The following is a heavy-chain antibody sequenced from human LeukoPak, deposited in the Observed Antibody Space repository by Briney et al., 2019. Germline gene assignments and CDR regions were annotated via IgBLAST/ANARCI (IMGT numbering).Heavy chain of an antibody. D-gene: IGHD2-8*01. J-gene: IGHJ4*02. CDR3: AKMVREFYTISYYFDY. CDR2: ISGSGAGT. V-gene: IGHV3-23*01. CDR1: GFTFSSYA. Sequence: GGSLRLSCAVSGFTFSSYAMNWVRQAPGQGLEWVSGISGSGAGTYYADSVKGRFTISRDNSKNTLYLQMNSLRAEDTAVHYCAKMVREFYTISYYFDYWGQGTLVTVSS.